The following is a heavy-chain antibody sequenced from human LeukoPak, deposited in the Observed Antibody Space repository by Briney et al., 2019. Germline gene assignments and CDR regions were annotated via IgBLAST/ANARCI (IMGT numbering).Heavy chain of an antibody. V-gene: IGHV3-23*01. CDR3: AKDLMGSGSYLY. J-gene: IGHJ4*02. CDR2: ISGSGGST. CDR1: GFTFSSYA. Sequence: GGSLRLSCAASGFTFSSYAMSWVRQAPGKGLEWVSAISGSGGSTYYAASVKGRFTISRDNSKNTLYLQMNSLRAEDTAVYYCAKDLMGSGSYLYWGQGTLVTVSS. D-gene: IGHD3-10*01.